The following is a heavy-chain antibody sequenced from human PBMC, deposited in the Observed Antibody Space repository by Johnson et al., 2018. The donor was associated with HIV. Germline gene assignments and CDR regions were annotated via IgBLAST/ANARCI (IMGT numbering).Heavy chain of an antibody. CDR1: GFTVSSNY. CDR2: IYSGGST. D-gene: IGHD2-15*01. J-gene: IGHJ3*02. CDR3: ASGRVGGNDAFDI. Sequence: QLVESGGGLIQPGGSLRLSCAASGFTVSSNYMSWVRQAPGKGLEWVSVIYSGGSTYYADSVKGRFTISRDNSKNTLYLQMNSLRAEDTAVYYCASGRVGGNDAFDIWGQGTMVTVSS. V-gene: IGHV3-66*03.